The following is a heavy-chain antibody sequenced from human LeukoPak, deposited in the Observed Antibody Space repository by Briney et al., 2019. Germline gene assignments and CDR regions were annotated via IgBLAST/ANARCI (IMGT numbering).Heavy chain of an antibody. V-gene: IGHV1-24*01. D-gene: IGHD3-22*01. Sequence: ASGKVSCKVSGYTLTELSMHWVRQAPGKGLELIGGFDPEDGETIYAQKFQGRVTMTEDTSTDTAYMELSSLRSEDTAVYYCATDLGNYYDSSGSLTRPAAFDYWGQGTLVTVSS. CDR1: GYTLTELS. CDR2: FDPEDGET. J-gene: IGHJ4*02. CDR3: ATDLGNYYDSSGSLTRPAAFDY.